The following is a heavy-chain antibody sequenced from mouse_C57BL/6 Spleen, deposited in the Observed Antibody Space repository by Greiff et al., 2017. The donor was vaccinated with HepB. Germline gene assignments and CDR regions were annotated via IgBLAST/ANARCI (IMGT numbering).Heavy chain of an antibody. CDR1: GYTFTSYW. V-gene: IGHV1-69*01. D-gene: IGHD2-3*01. J-gene: IGHJ4*01. CDR2: IDPSDSYT. Sequence: QVQLQQPGAELVMPGASVKLSCKASGYTFTSYWMHWVKQRPGQVLEWIGEIDPSDSYTNYNQKFKGKSTLTVDKSSSTAYMQLSSLTSEDSAVYYCARWDGYLPYYAMDYWGQGTSVTVSS. CDR3: ARWDGYLPYYAMDY.